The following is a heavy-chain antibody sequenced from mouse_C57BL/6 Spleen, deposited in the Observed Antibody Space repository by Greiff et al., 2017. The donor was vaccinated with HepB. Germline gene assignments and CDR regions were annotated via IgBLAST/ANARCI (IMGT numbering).Heavy chain of an antibody. CDR1: GYTFTDYY. Sequence: VQLQQSGPELVKPGASVKISCKASGYTFTDYYMNWVKQSHGKSLEWIGDINPNNGGTSYNQKFKGKATLTVDKSSSTAYMELRSLTSEDSAVYYCARDSNPEYFDYWGQGTTLTVSS. CDR3: ARDSNPEYFDY. J-gene: IGHJ2*01. V-gene: IGHV1-26*01. D-gene: IGHD2-5*01. CDR2: INPNNGGT.